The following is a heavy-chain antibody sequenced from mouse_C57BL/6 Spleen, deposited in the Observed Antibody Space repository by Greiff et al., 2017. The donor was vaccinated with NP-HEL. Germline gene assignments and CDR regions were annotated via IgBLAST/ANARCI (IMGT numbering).Heavy chain of an antibody. J-gene: IGHJ2*01. CDR2: IYPGDGDT. Sequence: VQLQQSGPELVKPGASVKISCKASGYAFSSSWMNWVKQRPGKGLEWIGRIYPGDGDTNYNGKFKGKATLTADKSSSTAYMQLSSLTSEDSAVYFCARSGNYGNYGYYFDYWGQGTTLTVSS. D-gene: IGHD2-1*01. V-gene: IGHV1-82*01. CDR3: ARSGNYGNYGYYFDY. CDR1: GYAFSSSW.